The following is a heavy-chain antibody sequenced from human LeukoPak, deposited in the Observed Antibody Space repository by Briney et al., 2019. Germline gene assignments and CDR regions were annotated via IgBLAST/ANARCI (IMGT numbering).Heavy chain of an antibody. V-gene: IGHV3-23*01. CDR3: AKVMTRTMVRGVPPSDY. CDR1: GFTFGSYA. CDR2: ISGSGGST. J-gene: IGHJ4*02. D-gene: IGHD3-10*01. Sequence: HPGGSLRLSCAASGFTFGSYAMSWVRQAPGKGLEWVSAISGSGGSTYYADSVKGRFTISRDNSKNTLYLQMNSLRAEDTAVYYCAKVMTRTMVRGVPPSDYWGQGTLVTVSS.